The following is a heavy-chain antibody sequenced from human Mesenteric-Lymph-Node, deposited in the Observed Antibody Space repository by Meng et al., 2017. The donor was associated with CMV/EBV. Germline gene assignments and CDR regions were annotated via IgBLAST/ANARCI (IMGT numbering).Heavy chain of an antibody. CDR3: AREGRGQLPNHFDY. V-gene: IGHV3-7*03. CDR1: GFIFSTYA. Sequence: GGSLRLSCAASGFIFSTYAMPWVRQAPGKGLEWVANIKQDGSEKYYVDSVKGRFTISRDNAKNSLYLQMNSLRAEDTAVYYCAREGRGQLPNHFDYWGQGTLVTVSS. D-gene: IGHD2-2*01. J-gene: IGHJ4*02. CDR2: IKQDGSEK.